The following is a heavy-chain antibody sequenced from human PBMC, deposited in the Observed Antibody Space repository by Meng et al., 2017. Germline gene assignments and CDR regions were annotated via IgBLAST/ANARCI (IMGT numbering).Heavy chain of an antibody. Sequence: VQLVQAGAEVKQPGASVKVSCKASGYTFTDYYLHWVRQAPGQGLEWMGIIYPGDSDTRYSPSFQGQVTISADKSISTAYLQWSSLKASDTAMYYCARRSYYGSGSSNYDYWGQGTLVTVSS. CDR3: ARRSYYGSGSSNYDY. V-gene: IGHV5-51*01. CDR1: GYTFTDYY. J-gene: IGHJ4*02. D-gene: IGHD3-10*01. CDR2: IYPGDSDT.